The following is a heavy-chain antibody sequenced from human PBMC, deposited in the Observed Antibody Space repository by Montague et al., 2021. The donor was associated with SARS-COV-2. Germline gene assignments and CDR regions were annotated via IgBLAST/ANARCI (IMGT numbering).Heavy chain of an antibody. Sequence: SETLSHTCTVSGGSISNYYWSWIRQPAGKGLEWIGRIRTTGHTDXNSSLESRVFMSVDTSTNQFSLSLTSVTAADTAVYFCARFGSGTLEFDLWGQGTLVTVSS. CDR3: ARFGSGTLEFDL. J-gene: IGHJ4*02. CDR2: IRTTGHT. V-gene: IGHV4-4*07. D-gene: IGHD1-26*01. CDR1: GGSISNYY.